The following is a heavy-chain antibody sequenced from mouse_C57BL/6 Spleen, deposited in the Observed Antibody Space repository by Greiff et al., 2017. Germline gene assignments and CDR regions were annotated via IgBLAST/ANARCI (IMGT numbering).Heavy chain of an antibody. Sequence: QVQLQQPGAELVKPGASVKLSCKASGYTFTSYWMHWVKQRPGQGLEWIGMIHPNSGSTNYNEKFKSKATLTVDKSSSTAYMQLSSLTSEDSAVYDCAREGTYYYGSSDDIDYWGQGTTLTVAS. J-gene: IGHJ2*01. CDR2: IHPNSGST. D-gene: IGHD1-1*01. CDR1: GYTFTSYW. V-gene: IGHV1-64*01. CDR3: AREGTYYYGSSDDIDY.